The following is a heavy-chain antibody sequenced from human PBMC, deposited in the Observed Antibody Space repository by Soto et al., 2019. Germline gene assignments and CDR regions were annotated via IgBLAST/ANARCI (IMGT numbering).Heavy chain of an antibody. CDR2: VSSSSSTI. CDR1: GFTFNSYS. CDR3: AVDCGGNCLSYYYYGMDV. J-gene: IGHJ6*02. D-gene: IGHD2-21*02. Sequence: GGSLRLSCAASGFTFNSYSMNWVRQAPGKGLERVSYVSSSSSTIYYADSVKGRFTISRDNAKNSLYLQMNSLRDEDTAVYYCAVDCGGNCLSYYYYGMDVWGQGTTVTVSS. V-gene: IGHV3-48*02.